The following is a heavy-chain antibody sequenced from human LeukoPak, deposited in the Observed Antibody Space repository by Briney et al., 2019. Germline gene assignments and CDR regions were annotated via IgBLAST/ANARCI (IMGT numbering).Heavy chain of an antibody. V-gene: IGHV3-48*03. J-gene: IGHJ4*02. CDR1: GFTFSSYE. Sequence: GGSLRLSCAASGFTFSSYEMNWVRQAPGKGLEWVSYISSSGSTIYYADSVKGRFTISRDNAKNSLYLQMNSLRVEDTAVYYCARRGGYYDSSGYFLWGQGTLVTVSS. D-gene: IGHD3-22*01. CDR3: ARRGGYYDSSGYFL. CDR2: ISSSGSTI.